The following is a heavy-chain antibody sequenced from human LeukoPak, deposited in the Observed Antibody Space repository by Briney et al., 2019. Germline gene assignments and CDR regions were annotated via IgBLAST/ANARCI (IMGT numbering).Heavy chain of an antibody. Sequence: GGSLRLSCAASGFTFSSYAMSWVRQAPGKGLEWVSGISGSGGSTYYADSVKGRLTISRDNSKNTLYLQMNSLRAEDTAVYYCAKALKQLVSIDYWGQGTLVTVSS. CDR1: GFTFSSYA. J-gene: IGHJ4*02. CDR2: ISGSGGST. V-gene: IGHV3-23*01. CDR3: AKALKQLVSIDY. D-gene: IGHD6-6*01.